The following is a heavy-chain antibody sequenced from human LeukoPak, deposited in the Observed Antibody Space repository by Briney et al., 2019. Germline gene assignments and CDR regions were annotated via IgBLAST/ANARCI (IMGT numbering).Heavy chain of an antibody. J-gene: IGHJ4*02. V-gene: IGHV3-15*01. CDR1: GLSISNDW. CDR3: TLIQGWGSGSYYRDF. Sequence: GGSLRLSCAASGLSISNDWMSWVRQAPGKGLEWVARVKSKSAGETTDYAAPVKGRFTITRDDSKNTLYLQMNSLKTEDAAVYYCTLIQGWGSGSYYRDFWGQGTLVTVSS. D-gene: IGHD3-10*01. CDR2: VKSKSAGETT.